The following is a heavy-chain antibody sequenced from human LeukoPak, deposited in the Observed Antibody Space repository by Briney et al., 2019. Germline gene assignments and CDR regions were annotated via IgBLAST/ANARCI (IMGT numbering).Heavy chain of an antibody. V-gene: IGHV3-21*01. D-gene: IGHD1-26*01. J-gene: IGHJ4*02. CDR3: ARDGANGPRDY. CDR1: GFTFSSYS. Sequence: GGSLRLSCAASGFTFSSYSMNWVRQAPGKGLEWVSSISSSSSYIYYADSVKGRFTISRDNAKNPLYLQMNSLRAEDTAVYYCARDGANGPRDYWGQGTLVTVSS. CDR2: ISSSSSYI.